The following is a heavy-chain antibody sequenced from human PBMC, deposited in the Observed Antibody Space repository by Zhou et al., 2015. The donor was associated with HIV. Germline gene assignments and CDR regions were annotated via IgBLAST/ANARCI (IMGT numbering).Heavy chain of an antibody. D-gene: IGHD3/OR15-3a*01. V-gene: IGHV3-49*01. CDR3: TRDPWTSRDAFDV. Sequence: EVQLVESGGGLVQPGRSLRLSCTASGFTFGDYAMSWFRQAPGKGLEWLGFIRSKPYGATTEYAASVKGRFSISRDGSKSVAYLRMNSLKPDDTGIYYCTRDPWTSRDAFDVWGPGTMVTVSS. J-gene: IGHJ3*01. CDR1: GFTFGDYA. CDR2: IRSKPYGATT.